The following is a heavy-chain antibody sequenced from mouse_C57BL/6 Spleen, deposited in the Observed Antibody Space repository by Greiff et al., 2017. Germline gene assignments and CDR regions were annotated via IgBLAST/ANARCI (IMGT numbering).Heavy chain of an antibody. CDR1: GYTFTSYW. J-gene: IGHJ4*01. CDR2: INPSNGGT. D-gene: IGHD4-1*02. V-gene: IGHV1-53*01. CDR3: ARSPTGTRGYYAMDY. Sequence: QVQLKQPGTELVKPGASVKLSCKASGYTFTSYWMHWVKQRPGQGLEWIGNINPSNGGTNYNEKFKSKATLTVDKSSSTAYMQLSSLTSEDSAVYYCARSPTGTRGYYAMDYWGQGTSVTVSS.